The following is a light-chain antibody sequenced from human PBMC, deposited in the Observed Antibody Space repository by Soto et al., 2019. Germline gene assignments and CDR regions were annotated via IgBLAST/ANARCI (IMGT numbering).Light chain of an antibody. J-gene: IGKJ1*01. CDR2: WAS. V-gene: IGKV4-1*01. Sequence: DIVMTQSPDSLAVSLGERATINCKSSQSVLYSSNNKNYLAWYQQKAGQPPKLLIYWASTRESGVPDRFSGSGSGTDFTLTISSLQAEDVAVYYCQQYDSTPWTFGQETKVEIK. CDR3: QQYDSTPWT. CDR1: QSVLYSSNNKNY.